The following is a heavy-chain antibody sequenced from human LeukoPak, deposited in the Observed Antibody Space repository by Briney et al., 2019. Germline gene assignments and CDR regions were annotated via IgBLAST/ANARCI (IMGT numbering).Heavy chain of an antibody. D-gene: IGHD5-12*01. CDR3: SKYHLPHIAPIAS. V-gene: IGHV3-15*01. CDR2: LIRETDGGTT. CDR1: GFTFSKAW. Sequence: GGPLRLFCSASGFTFSKAWVNGVRQARGKGREGGGCLIRETDGGTTDSAAPVKGRFTIPRDDSTNTLYLEVHSLKPEDTAVYYCSKYHLPHIAPIASWGQGPLVTVSP. J-gene: IGHJ4*02.